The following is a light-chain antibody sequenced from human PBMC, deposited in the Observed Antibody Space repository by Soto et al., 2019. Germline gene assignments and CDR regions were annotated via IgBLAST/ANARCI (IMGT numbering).Light chain of an antibody. Sequence: EIVMTQSPATLSVSPGERATLSCRASQSVTSNLAWYQQKPGQPPRRLIYGASTRATGIPARFSGSGSGTGFTLTISSLQSEDFAVYYCQQYNNWPLTFGGGTKVDIK. V-gene: IGKV3-15*01. J-gene: IGKJ4*01. CDR1: QSVTSN. CDR3: QQYNNWPLT. CDR2: GAS.